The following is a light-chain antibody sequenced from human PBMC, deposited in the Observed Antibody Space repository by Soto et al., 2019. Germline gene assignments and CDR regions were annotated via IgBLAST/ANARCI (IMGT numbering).Light chain of an antibody. CDR3: QQYYSTSTT. J-gene: IGKJ4*01. CDR2: WAS. CDR1: QNVLFSSNNKNY. V-gene: IGKV4-1*01. Sequence: IVMTQSPDSLAVSLGERATINCKSSQNVLFSSNNKNYLAWYQQKPGQPPKLLIYWASTRESGVPDRFSGSGSGTDFTLTISSLQAEDVAVYYCQQYYSTSTTFGGGTKVEIK.